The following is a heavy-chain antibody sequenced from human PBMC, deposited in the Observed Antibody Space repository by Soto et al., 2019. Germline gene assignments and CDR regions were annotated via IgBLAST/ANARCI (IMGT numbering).Heavy chain of an antibody. CDR1: GGSVSGGSYC. Sequence: QVQLQESGPGLVKPSETLSLTCTVSGGSVSGGSYCWSWILQPPGKGLECIGYVYNSGSTTHNPSLKCRVSISVDKSKNQFSRGLGSVPSADRAVYYCARVPLTAYFDLWGRGTLVTVSS. V-gene: IGHV4-61*01. J-gene: IGHJ2*01. CDR2: VYNSGST. D-gene: IGHD3-9*01. CDR3: ARVPLTAYFDL.